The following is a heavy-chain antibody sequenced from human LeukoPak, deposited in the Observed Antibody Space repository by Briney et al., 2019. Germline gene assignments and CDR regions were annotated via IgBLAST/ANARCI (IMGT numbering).Heavy chain of an antibody. Sequence: SVKVSCKASGGTFSSYGLTWVRQAPGQGLEWMGRIIPILGITKYAQKFQGRVSITADKSTSTAYMELSSLRPEDTAVYFCARDRGWLQLRPRYYFDYWGQGTLVTVSS. CDR2: IIPILGIT. V-gene: IGHV1-69*04. CDR1: GGTFSSYG. J-gene: IGHJ4*02. D-gene: IGHD5-24*01. CDR3: ARDRGWLQLRPRYYFDY.